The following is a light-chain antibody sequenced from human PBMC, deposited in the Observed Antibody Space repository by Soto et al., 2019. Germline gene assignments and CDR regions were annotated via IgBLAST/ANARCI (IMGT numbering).Light chain of an antibody. CDR2: DAS. CDR3: QQRSNWPPT. Sequence: ELVLTQSPATLSLSAGERATLXXGASQSVSSYLAWYQQEPGQAPRLXLYDASNRATGIPARFSGSGAGTDFTLTISSLEPEDFAVYYCQQRSNWPPTFGQGTRLEIK. CDR1: QSVSSY. V-gene: IGKV3-11*01. J-gene: IGKJ5*01.